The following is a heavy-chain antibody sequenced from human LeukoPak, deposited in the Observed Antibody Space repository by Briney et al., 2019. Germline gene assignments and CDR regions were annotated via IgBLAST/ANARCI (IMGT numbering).Heavy chain of an antibody. CDR1: GFTFSNYD. J-gene: IGHJ3*02. CDR2: ISSRSSYI. V-gene: IGHV3-21*01. CDR3: ARGDAFDI. Sequence: GGSLRLSCAGSGFTFSNYDMTWVRQAPGKGLEWVSSISSRSSYIYYADSVKGRFAISRDNAKNSLFLQMNSLRAEDTAVYYCARGDAFDIWGQGTMVTVSS.